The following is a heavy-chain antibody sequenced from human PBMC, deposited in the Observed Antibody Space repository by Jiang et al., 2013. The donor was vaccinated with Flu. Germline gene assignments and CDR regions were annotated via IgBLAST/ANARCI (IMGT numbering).Heavy chain of an antibody. V-gene: IGHV1-3*01. D-gene: IGHD1-26*01. CDR3: ARDSGTRSLHPRYFDY. CDR2: INAGNGNT. Sequence: GAEVKKPGASVKVSCKASGYTFTSYAVHWVRQAPGQRLEWMGWINAGNGNTKYSQKFQGRVTITRDTSASTAYMELSSLRSEDTAVYYCARDSGTRSLHPRYFDYWGQGTLVTVSS. J-gene: IGHJ4*02. CDR1: GYTFTSYA.